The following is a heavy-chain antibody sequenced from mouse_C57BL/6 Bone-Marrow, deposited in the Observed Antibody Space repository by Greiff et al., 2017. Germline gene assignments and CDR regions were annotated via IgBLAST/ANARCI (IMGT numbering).Heavy chain of an antibody. V-gene: IGHV1-81*01. CDR3: ARPLYYFDY. CDR1: GYTFTSYG. Sequence: VKLMESGAELARPGASVKLSCKASGYTFTSYGISWVKQRTGQGLEWIGEIYPRSGNPYYNEKFKGKATLTADKSSSTAYMELRSLTSEDSAVYFCARPLYYFDYWGQGTTLTVSS. J-gene: IGHJ2*01. CDR2: IYPRSGNP.